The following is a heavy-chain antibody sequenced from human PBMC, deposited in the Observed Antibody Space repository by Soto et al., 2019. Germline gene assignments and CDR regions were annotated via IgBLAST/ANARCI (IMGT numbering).Heavy chain of an antibody. Sequence: GEALKLSCSASGFTFSSYWMHWVRQAPGEGLVWVSRINGDGSITTYADSVKGRFSISRDNAKNSLYLQMNSLRAEDTAVYYCTRDPYVLRFLEWLPPGGEYAMDVWGQGTTVTVSS. J-gene: IGHJ6*02. CDR3: TRDPYVLRFLEWLPPGGEYAMDV. V-gene: IGHV3-74*01. D-gene: IGHD3-3*01. CDR1: GFTFSSYW. CDR2: INGDGSIT.